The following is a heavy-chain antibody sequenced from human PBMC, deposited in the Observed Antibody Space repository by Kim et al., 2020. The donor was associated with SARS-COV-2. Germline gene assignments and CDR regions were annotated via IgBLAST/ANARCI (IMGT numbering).Heavy chain of an antibody. Sequence: EADPVKGRFTISKDNTKNPLYLQMNSRGAEDTAVYYCAKGQTTDFFDYWGQGTLVTVSS. CDR3: AKGQTTDFFDY. V-gene: IGHV3-30*02. J-gene: IGHJ4*02. D-gene: IGHD4-17*01.